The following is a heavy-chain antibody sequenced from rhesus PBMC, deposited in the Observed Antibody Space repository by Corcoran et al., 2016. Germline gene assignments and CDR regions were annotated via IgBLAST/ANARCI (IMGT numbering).Heavy chain of an antibody. D-gene: IGHD5-12*01. CDR2: ITYRGST. CDR1: GYSISSGYYS. J-gene: IGHJ6*01. Sequence: QVQLQESGPGLVKPSETRSLTCAVSGYSISSGYYSSWHRQPPGKGRGRFGYITYRGSTSYIPSLKSRVTISGATSKIQFSLKLSSVTAADTAVYYCARSVDTATRPTAFYGLDSWGQGVVVTVSS. CDR3: ARSVDTATRPTAFYGLDS. V-gene: IGHV4-122*02.